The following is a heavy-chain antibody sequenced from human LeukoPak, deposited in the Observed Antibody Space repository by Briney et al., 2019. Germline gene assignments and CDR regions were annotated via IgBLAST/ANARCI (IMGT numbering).Heavy chain of an antibody. V-gene: IGHV1-18*01. D-gene: IGHD3-3*01. CDR3: ARVYGFWDWFDP. CDR2: ISAYNGNT. CDR1: GYTFTSYG. J-gene: IGHJ5*02. Sequence: ASVKVSCKSSGYTFTSYGISWVRQAPGQGLEWMGWISAYNGNTNYAQKLQGRVTMTTDTSTSTAYMELRSLRSDDTAVYHCARVYGFWDWFDPWGQGTLVTVSS.